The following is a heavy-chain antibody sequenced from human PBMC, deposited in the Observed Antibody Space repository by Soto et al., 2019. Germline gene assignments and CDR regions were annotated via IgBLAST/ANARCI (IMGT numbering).Heavy chain of an antibody. J-gene: IGHJ5*02. CDR3: AREGRLAASIFHNWFDP. CDR1: GDSVCNNSSA. D-gene: IGHD3-3*02. V-gene: IGHV6-1*01. Sequence: SQTLSLPCAISGDSVCNNSSAWNFIRQSPSTGVEWLGRTYYRSKWFNNYALSVKGRITINPDTSKNQFSLQLNSVTPEDTAVYYCAREGRLAASIFHNWFDPWGQGTLVTVSS. CDR2: TYYRSKWFN.